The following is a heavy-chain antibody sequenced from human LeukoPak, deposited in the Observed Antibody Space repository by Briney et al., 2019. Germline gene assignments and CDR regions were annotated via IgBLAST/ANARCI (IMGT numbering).Heavy chain of an antibody. CDR2: ISSSGSTR. D-gene: IGHD4-17*01. V-gene: IGHV3-48*03. CDR3: ARDIYGDTIFDY. Sequence: GGSLRLSCAASGFIFSTYEMNWVRQAPGKGLEWVSYISSSGSTRYYADSVKGRFTISRDNAKNSLYLQMNSLRAEDTAVYYCARDIYGDTIFDYWGQGTLVPVSS. CDR1: GFIFSTYE. J-gene: IGHJ4*02.